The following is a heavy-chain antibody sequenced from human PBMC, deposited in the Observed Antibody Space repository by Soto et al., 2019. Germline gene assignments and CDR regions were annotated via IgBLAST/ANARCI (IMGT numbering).Heavy chain of an antibody. CDR1: GFSLSTTGMC. D-gene: IGHD6-6*01. CDR3: ARIASSSSPYYYYYGMDV. J-gene: IGHJ6*02. V-gene: IGHV2-70*11. Sequence: SGPTLVNPTQTLTLTCTFSGFSLSTTGMCVSWIRQPPGKALEWLARIDWDDDKYYITSLKTRLTISKDTSKNQVVLTMTNMDPVDTATYYCARIASSSSPYYYYYGMDVWGQGTTVTVSS. CDR2: IDWDDDK.